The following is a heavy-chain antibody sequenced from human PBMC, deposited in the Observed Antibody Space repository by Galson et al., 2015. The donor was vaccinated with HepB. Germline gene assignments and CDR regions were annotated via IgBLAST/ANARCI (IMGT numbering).Heavy chain of an antibody. D-gene: IGHD2-2*01. Sequence: SLRLSCAASGFTFSSYAMHWVRQAPGKGLEWVAVISYDGSNKYYADSVKGRFTISRDNSKNTLYLQMNSLRAEDTAVYYCATTWEDIVVVPAALDYWGQGTLVTVSS. J-gene: IGHJ4*02. CDR1: GFTFSSYA. CDR2: ISYDGSNK. CDR3: ATTWEDIVVVPAALDY. V-gene: IGHV3-30-3*01.